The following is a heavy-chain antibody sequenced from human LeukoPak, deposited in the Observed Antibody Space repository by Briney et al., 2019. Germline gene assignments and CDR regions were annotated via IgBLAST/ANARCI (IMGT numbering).Heavy chain of an antibody. J-gene: IGHJ4*02. CDR1: GGSISSYY. CDR3: AREGGSYRLFDY. V-gene: IGHV4-4*07. Sequence: SETLSLTCTVSGGSISSYYWSWIGQPAGKGLEWSGRIYTSGNTNYNSSLKSRVTMSVDTSKNQVSLKLNSVTAADTAVYYCAREGGSYRLFDYWGQGTLVTVSS. CDR2: IYTSGNT. D-gene: IGHD3-16*02.